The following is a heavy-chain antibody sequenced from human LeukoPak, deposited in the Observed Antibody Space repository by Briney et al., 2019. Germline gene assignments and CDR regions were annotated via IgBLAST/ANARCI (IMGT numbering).Heavy chain of an antibody. CDR2: IYYDGSLK. CDR1: GLTFRNYG. D-gene: IGHD2-2*02. CDR3: ARDMPRNSYCSSTSCYNRRFDY. J-gene: IGHJ4*02. Sequence: GRSLRLSCAASGLTFRNYGMHWVRQAPGKGLEWVAIIYYDGSLKYYADSVKGRFTISKDNSKNTLYLEMNSLRVEDTAVYYCARDMPRNSYCSSTSCYNRRFDYWGQGTLVTVSS. V-gene: IGHV3-33*01.